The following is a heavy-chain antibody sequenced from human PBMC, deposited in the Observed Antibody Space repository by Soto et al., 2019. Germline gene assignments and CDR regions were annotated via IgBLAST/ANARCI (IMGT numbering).Heavy chain of an antibody. CDR2: INHSGSS. J-gene: IGHJ5*02. D-gene: IGHD3-9*01. Sequence: SETLSLTCAVYGGSFSGYDWTWIRQPPGTGLEWIGEINHSGSSNYNPSHKSRVTISVDTSKNTLYLQMNSLRAEDTAVYYCILTGSIWFDPWGQGTLVTVSS. CDR3: ILTGSIWFDP. CDR1: GGSFSGYD. V-gene: IGHV4-34*01.